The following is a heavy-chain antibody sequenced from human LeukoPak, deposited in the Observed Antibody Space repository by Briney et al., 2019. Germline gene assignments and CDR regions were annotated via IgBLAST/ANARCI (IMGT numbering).Heavy chain of an antibody. CDR3: ARARDYALGDLI. CDR2: NYYSGST. CDR1: GGSISSYY. Sequence: SETLSLTCTVSGGSISSYYWSWIRQPPGKGLEWIGYNYYSGSTNYNPSLKSRVTISVDTSKNQFSLKLSSVTAADTAMYYCARARDYALGDLIWGQGTLVTVSS. J-gene: IGHJ4*02. V-gene: IGHV4-59*08. D-gene: IGHD4-17*01.